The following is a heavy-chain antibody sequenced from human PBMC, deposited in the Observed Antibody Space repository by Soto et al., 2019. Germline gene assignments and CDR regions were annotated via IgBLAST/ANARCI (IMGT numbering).Heavy chain of an antibody. Sequence: ETLSLTCAVYGGSFSGYYWSWIRQPPGKGLEWIGEINHSGSTNYNPSLESRVTISVDTSRNQFSLKLSSVTAADTAVYYCARGGAAAGTVVSWFDPWGQGTLVTVSS. V-gene: IGHV4-34*01. CDR3: ARGGAAAGTVVSWFDP. CDR2: INHSGST. J-gene: IGHJ5*02. D-gene: IGHD6-13*01. CDR1: GGSFSGYY.